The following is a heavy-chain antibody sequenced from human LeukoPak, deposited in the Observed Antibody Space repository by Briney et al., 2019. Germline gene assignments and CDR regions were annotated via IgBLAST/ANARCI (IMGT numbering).Heavy chain of an antibody. Sequence: GGSLRLSCAASGFTFSSYSMNWVRQAPGKGLEWVSSISSSSGYIYYADSVKGRFTISRDNAKNSLYLQMNSLRAEDTAVYHCASLTSTGRFDYWGQGTLVTVSS. CDR1: GFTFSSYS. CDR3: ASLTSTGRFDY. J-gene: IGHJ4*02. V-gene: IGHV3-21*01. D-gene: IGHD3-10*01. CDR2: ISSSSGYI.